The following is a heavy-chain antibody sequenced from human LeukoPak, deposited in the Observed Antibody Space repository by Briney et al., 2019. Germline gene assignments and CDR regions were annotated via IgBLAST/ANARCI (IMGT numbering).Heavy chain of an antibody. V-gene: IGHV3-11*01. CDR2: ISSSGSTI. D-gene: IGHD3-10*01. CDR1: GFTFSDYY. Sequence: GRSLRLSCAASGFTFSDYYMSWIRQAPGKGLEWVSYISSSGSTIYYADSVKGRFTISRDNAENSLYLQMNSLRAEDTAVYYVARGVGGGSLWFGGLGDYWGQGTLGTLSS. CDR3: ARGVGGGSLWFGGLGDY. J-gene: IGHJ4*02.